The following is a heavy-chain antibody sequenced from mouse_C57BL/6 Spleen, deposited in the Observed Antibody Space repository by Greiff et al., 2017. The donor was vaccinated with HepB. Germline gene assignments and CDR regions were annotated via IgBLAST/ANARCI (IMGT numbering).Heavy chain of an antibody. CDR2: INPNNGGT. Sequence: EVQLQQSGPELVKPGASVKIPCKASGYTFTDYNMDWVKQSHGKSLEWIGDINPNNGGTIYNQKFKGKATLTVDKSSSTAYMELRSLTSEDTAVYYCARRRHYYGSSYWFAYWGQGTLVTVSA. V-gene: IGHV1-18*01. CDR3: ARRRHYYGSSYWFAY. J-gene: IGHJ3*01. CDR1: GYTFTDYN. D-gene: IGHD1-1*01.